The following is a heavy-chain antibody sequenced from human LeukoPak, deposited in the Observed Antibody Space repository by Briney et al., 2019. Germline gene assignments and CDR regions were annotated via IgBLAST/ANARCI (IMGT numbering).Heavy chain of an antibody. CDR3: ATDLVDYYDSSGYFGY. D-gene: IGHD3-22*01. CDR2: IIPIFGTA. Sequence: GASVKVSCKASGGTFSSYAISWVRQAPGQGLEWMGGIIPIFGTANYAQKFQGRVTITADESTSTAYMELSSLRSEDTAVYYCATDLVDYYDSSGYFGYWGQGTLVTVSS. V-gene: IGHV1-69*13. J-gene: IGHJ4*02. CDR1: GGTFSSYA.